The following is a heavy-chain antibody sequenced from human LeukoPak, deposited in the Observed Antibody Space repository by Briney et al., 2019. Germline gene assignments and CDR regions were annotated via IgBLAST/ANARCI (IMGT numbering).Heavy chain of an antibody. J-gene: IGHJ4*02. V-gene: IGHV4-34*01. CDR1: GGSFSGYY. D-gene: IGHD6-19*01. Sequence: SETLSLTCAVYGGSFSGYYWSWIRQPPGKGLEWIGEINHSGSTNYNPSLKSRVTISVDTSKNQFSLKLSSVTAADTAVYYCARGLSHGWYFGHWGQGTLVTVSS. CDR2: INHSGST. CDR3: ARGLSHGWYFGH.